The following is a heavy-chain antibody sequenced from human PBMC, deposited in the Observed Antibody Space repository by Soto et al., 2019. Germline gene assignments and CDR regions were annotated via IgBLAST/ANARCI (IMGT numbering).Heavy chain of an antibody. CDR2: ISAYNGNT. CDR3: ATVPSVGYCSGGSCSPSGSAEYFQH. CDR1: GYTFTSYG. D-gene: IGHD2-15*01. J-gene: IGHJ1*01. V-gene: IGHV1-18*01. Sequence: QVQLVQSGAEVKKPGASVKVSCKASGYTFTSYGISWVRQAPGQGLEWMGWISAYNGNTNYAQKLQGRVTMTTDTSTSTAYMELRSLRSDDTAVYYCATVPSVGYCSGGSCSPSGSAEYFQHWGQGTLVTVSS.